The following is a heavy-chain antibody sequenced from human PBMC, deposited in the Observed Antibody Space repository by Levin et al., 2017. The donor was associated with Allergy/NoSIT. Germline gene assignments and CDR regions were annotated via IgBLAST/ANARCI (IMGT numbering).Heavy chain of an antibody. J-gene: IGHJ4*02. D-gene: IGHD1-1*01. CDR1: EGNFDKNS. V-gene: IGHV1-69*06. CDR3: ARGSRIYNYRHLAREHLDS. Sequence: ASVKVSCKASEGNFDKNSITWVRQAPGQGLEWMGGIIPFFDAPSYAHKFRGRVTFTADTSMTTAYMEMTSLTFEDTAVYYCARGSRIYNYRHLAREHLDSWGQGTLVTVSS. CDR2: IIPFFDAP.